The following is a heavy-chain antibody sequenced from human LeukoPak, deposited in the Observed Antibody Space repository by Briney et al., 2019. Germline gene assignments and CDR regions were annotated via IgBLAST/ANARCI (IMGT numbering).Heavy chain of an antibody. CDR3: AKSGGYGLIDC. CDR2: IYHSGST. CDR1: GVSISGSGHY. Sequence: SETLPLTCAVSGVSISGSGHYWGWIRQPPGKGLEWIGNIYHSGSTYYNASLQSRVTISIDTSKNQFSLRLNSVTAADTAMYYCAKSGGYGLIDCWGQGTLVTVPS. D-gene: IGHD1-26*01. J-gene: IGHJ4*02. V-gene: IGHV4-39*01.